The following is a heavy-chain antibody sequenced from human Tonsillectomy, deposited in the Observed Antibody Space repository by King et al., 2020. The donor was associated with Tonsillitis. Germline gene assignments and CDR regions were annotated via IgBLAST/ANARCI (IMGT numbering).Heavy chain of an antibody. V-gene: IGHV3-30*15. CDR3: TRDGRKKGGGAEVAGRGFDI. CDR1: GLTFNNYT. D-gene: IGHD6-19*01. J-gene: IGHJ3*02. CDR2: VSDDGTEK. Sequence: VQLVESGGGVVQPGRSLRLSCAASGLTFNNYTMYWVGQAPGKGLEWVAFVSDDGTEKDYADSVKGRFIISRGNSKNILSLQMSSLRSEDTALYYCTRDGRKKGGGAEVAGRGFDIRGQGDIVTVPS.